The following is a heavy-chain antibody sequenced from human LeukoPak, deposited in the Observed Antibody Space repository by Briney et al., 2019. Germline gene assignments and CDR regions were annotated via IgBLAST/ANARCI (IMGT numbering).Heavy chain of an antibody. J-gene: IGHJ4*02. V-gene: IGHV4-39*01. CDR1: GGSISSSSFF. CDR3: ARLGHCSGGGSCHHDY. D-gene: IGHD2-15*01. CDR2: IHYSGET. Sequence: SETLSLTCTVSGGSISSSSFFWGWIRQPPGQGLEWIAAIHYSGETHYNPSLNSRVTISADTSRNQFSLKLNSVTAADTAVYYCARLGHCSGGGSCHHDYWGQGTLVTVSS.